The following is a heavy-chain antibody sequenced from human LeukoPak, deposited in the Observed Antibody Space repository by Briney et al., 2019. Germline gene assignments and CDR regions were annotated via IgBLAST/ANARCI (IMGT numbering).Heavy chain of an antibody. CDR1: GYTFTSYG. CDR3: ARALPITLVRGIIGY. V-gene: IGHV1-2*02. J-gene: IGHJ4*02. D-gene: IGHD3-10*01. Sequence: ASVKVTCKASGYTFTSYGISWVRQAPGQGLEWIGWVNPNSGGSNSAQNFQGRVTMTRDTSISTVYMELSRLTSDDTAVYYCARALPITLVRGIIGYWGQGTLVTVSS. CDR2: VNPNSGGS.